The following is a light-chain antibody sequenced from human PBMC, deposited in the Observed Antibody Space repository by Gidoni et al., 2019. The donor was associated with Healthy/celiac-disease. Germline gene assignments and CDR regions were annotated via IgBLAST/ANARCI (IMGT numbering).Light chain of an antibody. CDR1: SSDVGGYNY. V-gene: IGLV2-14*03. CDR2: DVS. Sequence: QSALTQPAPVSGSPGQSITISCTGTSSDVGGYNYVSWYQQHPGKAPKLMIYDVSNRPSGVSKRFSGSKSGNTASLTISGLQAEDEADYYCSSYTSSSTLVVFGGGTKLTVL. CDR3: SSYTSSSTLVV. J-gene: IGLJ2*01.